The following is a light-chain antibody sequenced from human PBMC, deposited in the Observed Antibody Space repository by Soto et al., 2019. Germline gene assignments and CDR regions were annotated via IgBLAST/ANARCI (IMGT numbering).Light chain of an antibody. Sequence: GDRVTIPCRASQSISTWLAWYQQKPGKAPKLLIYDASSLESGVPSGFSGSGFGTDFTLTISSLRAEDFAIYFCQQTKSYPSTFGGGTKVDIK. CDR1: QSISTW. CDR2: DAS. CDR3: QQTKSYPST. J-gene: IGKJ4*01. V-gene: IGKV1-5*01.